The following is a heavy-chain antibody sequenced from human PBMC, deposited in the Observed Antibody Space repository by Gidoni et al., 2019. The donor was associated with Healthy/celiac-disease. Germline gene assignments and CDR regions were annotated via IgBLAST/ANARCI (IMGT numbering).Heavy chain of an antibody. J-gene: IGHJ4*02. Sequence: EVQLVQSGAEVKKPGESLRISCKGSGYTFTSYWINWVSQMPGKGLEWMGKIDPSDTYINYSPSFQGHVTISADKSISTAYLQWSSLKASDTAMYYCAIYPSSGLDYWGQGTLVTVSS. CDR3: AIYPSSGLDY. D-gene: IGHD3-22*01. CDR2: IDPSDTYI. V-gene: IGHV5-10-1*03. CDR1: GYTFTSYW.